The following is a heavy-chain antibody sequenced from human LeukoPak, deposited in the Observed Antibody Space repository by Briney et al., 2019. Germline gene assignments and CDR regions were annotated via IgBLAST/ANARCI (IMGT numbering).Heavy chain of an antibody. Sequence: GGSLRLSCVASGLTVSSNYMSWVRQAPGKGLEWVSGISGSGYYTYYADSVKGRFTISRDNSKNTLYIQMNSLRAEDTVVYYCAKDGSWGDYYFYFYMDVWGKGTTVTVSS. J-gene: IGHJ6*03. CDR2: ISGSGYYT. D-gene: IGHD3-16*01. CDR1: GLTVSSNY. CDR3: AKDGSWGDYYFYFYMDV. V-gene: IGHV3-23*01.